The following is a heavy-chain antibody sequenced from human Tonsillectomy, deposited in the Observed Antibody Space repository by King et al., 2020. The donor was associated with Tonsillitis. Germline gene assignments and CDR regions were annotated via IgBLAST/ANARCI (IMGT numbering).Heavy chain of an antibody. Sequence: VQLVESGGGLVQPGGSLRLSCAASGFTFSSYAMSWVRQAPGKGLEWVSAISGSGGSTYYADSVKGRFTISRDNSKNTLYLQMNSLRAEDTAVYYCAKDSNYYGSGSYAFDIWGQGTMVTVSS. V-gene: IGHV3-23*04. CDR2: ISGSGGST. CDR1: GFTFSSYA. D-gene: IGHD3-10*01. J-gene: IGHJ3*02. CDR3: AKDSNYYGSGSYAFDI.